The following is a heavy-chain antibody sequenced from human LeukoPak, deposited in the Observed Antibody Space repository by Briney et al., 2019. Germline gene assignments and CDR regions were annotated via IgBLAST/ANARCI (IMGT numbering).Heavy chain of an antibody. D-gene: IGHD6-13*01. CDR2: FDPEDGET. Sequence: ASVKVSCKVSGYTLTELSMHWVRQAPGKGLEWMGGFDPEDGETIYAQKFQGRVTMTEDTSTDTAYMELSSLRSEDTAVYYCATDSIAAAGIGGSFDYWGQGTLVTVSS. CDR3: ATDSIAAAGIGGSFDY. V-gene: IGHV1-24*01. CDR1: GYTLTELS. J-gene: IGHJ4*02.